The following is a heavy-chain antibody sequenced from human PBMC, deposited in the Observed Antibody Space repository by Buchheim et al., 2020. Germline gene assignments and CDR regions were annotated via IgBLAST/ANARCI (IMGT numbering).Heavy chain of an antibody. J-gene: IGHJ4*02. CDR3: ASEYYDSSGYYFDY. CDR2: ISSNRSTI. D-gene: IGHD3-22*01. Sequence: EVQLVESGGGLVQPGGSLRLSCAASGFTFSSYSMNWVRQAPGKGLEWVSYISSNRSTIYYADSVKGRFTISRDNTKNTLYLQMNSLRAEDTAVYYCASEYYDSSGYYFDYWGQGTL. CDR1: GFTFSSYS. V-gene: IGHV3-48*01.